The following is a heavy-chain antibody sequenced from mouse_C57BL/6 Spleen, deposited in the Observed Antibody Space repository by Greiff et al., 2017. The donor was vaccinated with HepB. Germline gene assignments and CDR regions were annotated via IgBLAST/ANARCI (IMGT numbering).Heavy chain of an antibody. V-gene: IGHV1-50*01. CDR2: IDPSDSYT. CDR3: ASSPDY. CDR1: GYTFTSYW. J-gene: IGHJ2*01. Sequence: VQLQQPGAELVKPGASVKLSCKASGYTFTSYWMQWVKHRPGQGLEWIGEIDPSDSYTNYNQKFKGKATLTVDTSSSTAYMQLSSLTSEDSAVYYCASSPDYWGQGTTLTVSS.